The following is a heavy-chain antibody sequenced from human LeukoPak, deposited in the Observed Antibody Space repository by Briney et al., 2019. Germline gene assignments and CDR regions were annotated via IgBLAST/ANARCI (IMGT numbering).Heavy chain of an antibody. CDR2: IYYSGST. D-gene: IGHD6-19*01. J-gene: IGHJ4*02. V-gene: IGHV4-59*01. CDR3: ARGNSGWYGYYFDY. Sequence: SETLSLTCTVSGRSISRYYWSWIRQPPGKGLERIGYIYYSGSTNYNPSLKSRVTIPVDTSKNHFSLKLSSVTAADTAVYYCARGNSGWYGYYFDYWGQGTLVTVSS. CDR1: GRSISRYY.